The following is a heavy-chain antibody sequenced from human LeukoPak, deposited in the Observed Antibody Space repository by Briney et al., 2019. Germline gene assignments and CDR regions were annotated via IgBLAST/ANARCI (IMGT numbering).Heavy chain of an antibody. CDR3: ARGIFGVVPKTFDY. V-gene: IGHV4-59*01. J-gene: IGHJ4*02. CDR1: GGSISSYY. CDR2: IYYSGST. D-gene: IGHD3-3*01. Sequence: SETLSLTCTVSGGSISSYYWSWLRQPPGKGLEWIGYIYYSGSTNYNPSLKSRVTISVDTPKNQFSLKLSSVTAADTAVYYCARGIFGVVPKTFDYWGQGTLVTVSS.